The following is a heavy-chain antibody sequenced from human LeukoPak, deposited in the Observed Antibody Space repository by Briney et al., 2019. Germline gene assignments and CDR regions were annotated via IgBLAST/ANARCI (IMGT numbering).Heavy chain of an antibody. CDR1: GGSISSYY. CDR2: IYYSGTT. J-gene: IGHJ4*02. CDR3: ARSSGAYRSFDY. D-gene: IGHD1-26*01. Sequence: SETLSLTCTVSGGSISSYYWSWIRQPPGKGLEWIGYIYYSGTTDYNPSLKSRVTISVDTSNNQFSLKVSSVTAADTAVYYRARSSGAYRSFDYWGQGTLVPVSS. V-gene: IGHV4-59*01.